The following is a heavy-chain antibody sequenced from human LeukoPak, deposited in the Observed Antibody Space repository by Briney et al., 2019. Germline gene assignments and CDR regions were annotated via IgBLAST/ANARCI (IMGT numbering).Heavy chain of an antibody. J-gene: IGHJ3*01. Sequence: ASVKVSCKLSGYTGFELSMNWVRQAPGKGLEWMGGFVPEDARTIYAQKFQGRVTMTEDTSTDTAYMELSSLTSVDTAVYYCTTHSIFGVVTYAFHLWGRGTLVTVSS. CDR2: FVPEDART. D-gene: IGHD3-3*01. V-gene: IGHV1-24*01. CDR1: GYTGFELS. CDR3: TTHSIFGVVTYAFHL.